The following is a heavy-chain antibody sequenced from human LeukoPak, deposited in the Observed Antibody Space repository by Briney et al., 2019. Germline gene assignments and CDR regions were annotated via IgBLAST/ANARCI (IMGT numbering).Heavy chain of an antibody. J-gene: IGHJ6*04. CDR3: AAEYQLQPTSPKGYYYGMDV. Sequence: ASVKVSCKASGGTFSSYAISWVRQAPGQGLEWMGGIIPIFGTANYAQKFQGRVTITADESTSTAYMELSSLRSEDTAVYYCAAEYQLQPTSPKGYYYGMDVWGKGTTVTVSS. CDR2: IIPIFGTA. D-gene: IGHD2-2*01. V-gene: IGHV1-69*01. CDR1: GGTFSSYA.